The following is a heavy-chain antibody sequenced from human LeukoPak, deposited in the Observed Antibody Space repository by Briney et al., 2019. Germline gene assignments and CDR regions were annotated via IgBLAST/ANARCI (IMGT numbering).Heavy chain of an antibody. Sequence: PSETLSLTCNVSDGSFMGLYWSCFRQPPAKGLEWIGEMSEGITNYHPSLQGRVTISIDSSKKQFSLHLASVTGADTAVYYCARRQYRLNWDKIDSWGQGTLVTVSS. V-gene: IGHV4-34*01. J-gene: IGHJ4*02. CDR3: ARRQYRLNWDKIDS. D-gene: IGHD1/OR15-1a*01. CDR1: DGSFMGLY. CDR2: MSEGIT.